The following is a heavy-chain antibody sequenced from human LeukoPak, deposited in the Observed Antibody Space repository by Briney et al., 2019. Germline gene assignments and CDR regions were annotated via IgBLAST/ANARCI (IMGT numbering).Heavy chain of an antibody. CDR3: ARLGSGPHRIRFDP. D-gene: IGHD6-19*01. J-gene: IGHJ5*02. CDR1: GGSISSYY. Sequence: PSETLSLTCTVSGGSISSYYWSWIRQPPGKGLEWIGYIYYSGSTNYNPSLKSRVTISVDTSKNQFSLKLSSVTAADTAVYYCARLGSGPHRIRFDPWGQGTLVTVPS. V-gene: IGHV4-59*08. CDR2: IYYSGST.